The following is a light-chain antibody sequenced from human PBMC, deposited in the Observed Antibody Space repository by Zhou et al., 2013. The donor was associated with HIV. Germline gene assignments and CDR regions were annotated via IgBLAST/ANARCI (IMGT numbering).Light chain of an antibody. CDR1: QSISTY. CDR3: QQSYSVPPT. Sequence: DIQMTQSPSSLSASVGDRVTITCRASQSISTYLNWYQQKLGKAPKLLIYGAYNLASGVPSRFSGSGSGADFTLTINSLQPEDFATYFCQQSYSVPPTFGQGTKLGD. J-gene: IGKJ2*01. V-gene: IGKV1-39*01. CDR2: GAY.